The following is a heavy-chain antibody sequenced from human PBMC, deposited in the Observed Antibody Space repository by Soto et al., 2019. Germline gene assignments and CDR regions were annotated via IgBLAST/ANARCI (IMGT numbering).Heavy chain of an antibody. Sequence: AGSLRLSCAASGLTCSSYWMSWARQAPGKGLEWVANIKQDGREKYYVDSVKGRFTISRDNAKNSLYLQMNSLRAEDTAVYYCARDQILRYFDWLGGGSGMDVWGQGTTVTVSS. CDR3: ARDQILRYFDWLGGGSGMDV. D-gene: IGHD3-9*01. CDR2: IKQDGREK. J-gene: IGHJ6*02. CDR1: GLTCSSYW. V-gene: IGHV3-7*03.